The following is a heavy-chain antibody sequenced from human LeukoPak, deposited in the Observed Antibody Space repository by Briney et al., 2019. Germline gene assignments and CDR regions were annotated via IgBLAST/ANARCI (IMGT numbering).Heavy chain of an antibody. CDR3: ARAADPYYYYYIDV. CDR1: GFIFDDYA. Sequence: PGGSLRLSCAASGFIFDDYAMHWVRQTPGKGLEWVSGISWNSGSIAYADSVKGRFTISRDNAKNSLYLDMNSLRADDTAFYYCARAADPYYYYYIDVWGKGTTVTISS. D-gene: IGHD6-13*01. CDR2: ISWNSGSI. J-gene: IGHJ6*03. V-gene: IGHV3-9*01.